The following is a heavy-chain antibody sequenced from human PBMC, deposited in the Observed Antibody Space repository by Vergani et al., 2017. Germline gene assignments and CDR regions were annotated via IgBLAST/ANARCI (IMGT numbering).Heavy chain of an antibody. CDR2: IRSKANSYAT. D-gene: IGHD2-8*01. J-gene: IGHJ5*01. V-gene: IGHV3-73*01. CDR1: GFNFSGSA. Sequence: EVQLVESGGGLVQPGGSLKLSCAASGFNFSGSAMHWVRQASGKGLVWVGRIRSKANSYATTYAASVKGRFTISRDNSKATVYLHMTGLRADDTAVYYCAKGYCPNSICRGKVDSWVQGTQVAVSS. CDR3: AKGYCPNSICRGKVDS.